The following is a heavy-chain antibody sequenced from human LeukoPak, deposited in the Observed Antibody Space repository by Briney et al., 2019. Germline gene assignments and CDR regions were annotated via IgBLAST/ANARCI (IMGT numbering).Heavy chain of an antibody. CDR1: GFTFSSYG. CDR2: ISYDGSNK. D-gene: IGHD2-2*01. J-gene: IGHJ4*02. Sequence: PGRSLRLSCAASGFTFSSYGMHWVRQAPGKGLEWVAVISYDGSNKYYAYYVKGRFTICRDKCMNTLYLQMNSLRAEEAAVYYCARRYCSSASCLFDYWGQGTLVTASS. V-gene: IGHV3-30*03. CDR3: ARRYCSSASCLFDY.